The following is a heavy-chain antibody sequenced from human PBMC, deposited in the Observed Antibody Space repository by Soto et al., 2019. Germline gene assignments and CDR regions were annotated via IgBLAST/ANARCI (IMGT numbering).Heavy chain of an antibody. CDR2: ISAYNGNT. Sequence: QVQLVQSGAEVKKPGASVKVSCKASGYTFTSYGISWVRQAPGQGLEWMGWISAYNGNTNYAHKLQGRVTMTTDTSTSTAYMKLRSLRSDDTAVYYCARGLGGGSSGYYYYYMDVWGKGTTVTVSS. CDR3: ARGLGGGSSGYYYYYMDV. V-gene: IGHV1-18*01. D-gene: IGHD2-15*01. J-gene: IGHJ6*03. CDR1: GYTFTSYG.